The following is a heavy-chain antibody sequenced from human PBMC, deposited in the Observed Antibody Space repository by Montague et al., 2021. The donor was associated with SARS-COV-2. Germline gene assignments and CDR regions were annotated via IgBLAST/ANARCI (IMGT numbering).Heavy chain of an antibody. CDR3: ARLRDGVVPSPILGVGPFYSYYYMDV. V-gene: IGHV4-34*01. CDR2: ISHNGNT. J-gene: IGHJ6*03. CDR1: GGSFSRYY. Sequence: SETLSLTCAVSGGSFSRYYWSWIRQPPGKGLEWIGEISHNGNTKYNPSLQRRVSISLDTSRNQFSLKLTSVAAADTAVYYCARLRDGVVPSPILGVGPFYSYYYMDVWGRGTPVTVSS. D-gene: IGHD3-10*01.